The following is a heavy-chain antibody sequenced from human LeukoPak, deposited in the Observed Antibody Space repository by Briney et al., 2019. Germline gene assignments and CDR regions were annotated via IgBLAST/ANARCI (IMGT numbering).Heavy chain of an antibody. CDR3: ARQWFGELLDY. Sequence: SETLSLTCTVSGGSISSGSYYWSWIRQPAGKGLEWIGRIYTSGSTNYNPSLKSRVTISVDTSKNQFSLKLSSVTAADTAVYYCARQWFGELLDYWGQGTLVTVSS. V-gene: IGHV4-61*02. CDR2: IYTSGST. J-gene: IGHJ4*02. CDR1: GGSISSGSYY. D-gene: IGHD3-10*01.